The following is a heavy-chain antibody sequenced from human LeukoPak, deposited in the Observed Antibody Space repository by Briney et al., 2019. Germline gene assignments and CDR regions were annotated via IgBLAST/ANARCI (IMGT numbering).Heavy chain of an antibody. CDR1: GFTFSGYW. CDR3: AKDRVQIATYFFDY. V-gene: IGHV3-74*01. CDR2: IKSDGSST. J-gene: IGHJ4*02. D-gene: IGHD2/OR15-2a*01. Sequence: GGSPRLSCAASGFTFSGYWMHWVRQAPGKGLVWVSRIKSDGSSTTYADSVMGRFSISRDNSKNTLYLQMNSLRPEDTAVYFCAKDRVQIATYFFDYWGQGTLVTVSS.